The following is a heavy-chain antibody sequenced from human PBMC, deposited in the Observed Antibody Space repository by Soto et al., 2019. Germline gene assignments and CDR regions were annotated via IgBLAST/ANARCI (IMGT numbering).Heavy chain of an antibody. CDR2: MYNSGTT. CDR3: ARGPTSDKVDY. J-gene: IGHJ4*02. Sequence: SETLSLTCTVSGGSITNNNYYWSWIRQPPGKGLEWIGHMYNSGTTYSNPSLKGRVTISGDTSKNQFSLNLSSVTAADTAVYYCARGPTSDKVDYWGQGTLVTVSS. V-gene: IGHV4-30-4*01. CDR1: GGSITNNNYY.